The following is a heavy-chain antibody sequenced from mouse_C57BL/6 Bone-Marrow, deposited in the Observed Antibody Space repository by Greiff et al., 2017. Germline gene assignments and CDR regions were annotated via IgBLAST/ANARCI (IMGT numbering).Heavy chain of an antibody. V-gene: IGHV1-69*01. J-gene: IGHJ3*01. Sequence: VQLQQPGAELVMPGASVKLSCKASGYTFTSYWMHRVKQRPGQGLEWIGEIDPSDSYTNYNQKFKGKSTLTVDKSSSTAYMQLSSLTSEDSAVYYCARRLRAWFAYWGQGTLVTVSA. CDR2: IDPSDSYT. D-gene: IGHD1-1*01. CDR1: GYTFTSYW. CDR3: ARRLRAWFAY.